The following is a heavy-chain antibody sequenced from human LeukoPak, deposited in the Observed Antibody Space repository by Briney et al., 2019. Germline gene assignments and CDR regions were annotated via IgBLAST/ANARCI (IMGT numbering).Heavy chain of an antibody. CDR1: GGSLSSSSYY. CDR3: ARRYSGYRNIYYYGMDV. CDR2: IYYSGST. V-gene: IGHV4-39*07. Sequence: PSETMSLTCPVSGGSLSSSSYYWGRIRHPAGRGLEWFRRIYYSGSTYYNPSLKSRVTISVDTSKNQISLKLSSVTAADTAVYYCARRYSGYRNIYYYGMDVWGQGTTVTVSS. J-gene: IGHJ6*02. D-gene: IGHD5-12*01.